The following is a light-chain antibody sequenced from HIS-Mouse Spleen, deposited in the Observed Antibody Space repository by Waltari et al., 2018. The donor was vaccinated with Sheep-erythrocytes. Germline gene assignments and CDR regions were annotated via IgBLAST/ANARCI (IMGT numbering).Light chain of an antibody. V-gene: IGLV2-8*01. CDR3: SSYAGSNNWV. CDR1: RSDVGGYNY. J-gene: IGLJ3*02. Sequence: QSALTQPPSASGSPGQSVTISCTGTRSDVGGYNYVSRYQQHPGKAPKRMLYEVSKRPSGVPDRFSGSKSGNTASLTVSGLQAEDEADYYCSSYAGSNNWVFGGGTKLTVL. CDR2: EVS.